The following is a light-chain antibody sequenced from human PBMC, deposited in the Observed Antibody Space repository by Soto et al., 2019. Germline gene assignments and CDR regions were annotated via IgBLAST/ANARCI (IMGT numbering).Light chain of an antibody. J-gene: IGLJ1*01. Sequence: QSVLTQPASVSGSPGQSITISCTGTSSDVGAYNYVSWYQHRPGKVPKLLIYEVTNRPSGVSDRFSGSKSGNTASLTISGLQAEDEADYYCSSKRDSSTLFVFGTGTKVPVL. CDR3: SSKRDSSTLFV. V-gene: IGLV2-14*01. CDR2: EVT. CDR1: SSDVGAYNY.